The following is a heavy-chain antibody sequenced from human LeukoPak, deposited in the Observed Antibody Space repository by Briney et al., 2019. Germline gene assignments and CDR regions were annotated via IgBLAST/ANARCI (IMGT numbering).Heavy chain of an antibody. V-gene: IGHV3-15*01. CDR1: GFIFNKAW. CDR3: ATDWLDY. J-gene: IGHJ4*02. CDR2: IKSNIDGGTA. D-gene: IGHD3-22*01. Sequence: KTGGSLRLSCAASGFIFNKAWMTWLRQAPGKGLEWVGRIKSNIDGGTADYAAPVKGRFTVSRDDSRNILYLQMNSLKIEDTAVYHCATDWLDYWGQGTLVTVSS.